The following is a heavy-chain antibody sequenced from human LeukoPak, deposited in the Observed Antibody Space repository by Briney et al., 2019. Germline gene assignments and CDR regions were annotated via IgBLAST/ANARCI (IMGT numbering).Heavy chain of an antibody. V-gene: IGHV1-46*01. CDR1: GYTFTSYY. CDR3: ASAYCSSTSCYTVDYYYYGMDV. D-gene: IGHD2-2*02. J-gene: IGHJ6*02. CDR2: INPSGGST. Sequence: GASVKVSCKASGYTFTSYYMHWVRQAPGQGLEWMGTINPSGGSTSYAQKFQGRVTMTRDTSTSTVYMELSSLRSEDTAVYYCASAYCSSTSCYTVDYYYYGMDVWGQGTTVTVSS.